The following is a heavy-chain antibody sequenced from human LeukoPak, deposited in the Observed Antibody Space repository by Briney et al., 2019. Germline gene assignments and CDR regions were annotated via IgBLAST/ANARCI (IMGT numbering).Heavy chain of an antibody. Sequence: GGSLRLSCAASGFTFSDYYMSWIRQAPGKGLEWVSYISSSSSDTNYADCVKGRFTISRDNAKNSLYLQMNSLRAEDTAVYYCARDLTYYYDSSGYYDPYYYYGMDVWGQGTTVTVSS. V-gene: IGHV3-11*06. D-gene: IGHD3-22*01. J-gene: IGHJ6*02. CDR1: GFTFSDYY. CDR3: ARDLTYYYDSSGYYDPYYYYGMDV. CDR2: ISSSSSDT.